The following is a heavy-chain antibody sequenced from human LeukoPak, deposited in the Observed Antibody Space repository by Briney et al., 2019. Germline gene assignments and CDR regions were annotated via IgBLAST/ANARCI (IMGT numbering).Heavy chain of an antibody. Sequence: GRSLRLSCAASGFTFSGYGMHWVRQAPGKGLEWVAVISRDGSNKYYADSVKGRFTISRDNSKNTLYLQMNSLRAEDTAVYYCAREFGVVFLDYRGQGTLVTVSS. CDR2: ISRDGSNK. CDR3: AREFGVVFLDY. V-gene: IGHV3-30-3*01. CDR1: GFTFSGYG. D-gene: IGHD2-21*01. J-gene: IGHJ4*02.